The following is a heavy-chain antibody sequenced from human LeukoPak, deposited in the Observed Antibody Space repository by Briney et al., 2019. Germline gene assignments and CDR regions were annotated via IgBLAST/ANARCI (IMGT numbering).Heavy chain of an antibody. Sequence: SETLSLTCGVYGGSFSGYYWSWIRQPPGKGLEWIGEISHSGSTNYNPSLKSRVIISVDTSKNQFSLKVTSVTAADTAVYYCARGELQYSSGRYAVRVLDYWGQGTLVTVSS. CDR1: GGSFSGYY. J-gene: IGHJ4*02. V-gene: IGHV4-34*01. CDR2: ISHSGST. CDR3: ARGELQYSSGRYAVRVLDY. D-gene: IGHD6-19*01.